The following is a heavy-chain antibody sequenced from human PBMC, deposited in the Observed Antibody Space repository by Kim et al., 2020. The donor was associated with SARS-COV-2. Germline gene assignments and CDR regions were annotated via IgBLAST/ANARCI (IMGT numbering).Heavy chain of an antibody. CDR3: ARDSSGSNAFDI. V-gene: IGHV3-21*01. Sequence: YYADPVKGRFTISRDNAKNSLYLQMNSLRAEDTAVYYCARDSSGSNAFDIWGQGTMVTVSS. D-gene: IGHD3-22*01. J-gene: IGHJ3*02.